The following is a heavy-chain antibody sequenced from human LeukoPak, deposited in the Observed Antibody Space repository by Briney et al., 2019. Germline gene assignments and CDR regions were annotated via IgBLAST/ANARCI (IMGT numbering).Heavy chain of an antibody. CDR3: ACSSSSLGFHEIDY. V-gene: IGHV3-30*03. D-gene: IGHD6-6*01. CDR2: ISYDGSNK. Sequence: RTGGSLRLSCAASGFTFSSYGMHWVRQAPGKGLEWVAVISYDGSNKYYADSVKGRFTISRDNSKNTLYLQMNSLRAEDTAVYYCACSSSSLGFHEIDYWGQGTLVTVSS. CDR1: GFTFSSYG. J-gene: IGHJ4*02.